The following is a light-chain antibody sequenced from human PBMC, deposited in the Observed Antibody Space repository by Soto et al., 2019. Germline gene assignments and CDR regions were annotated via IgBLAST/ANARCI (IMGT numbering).Light chain of an antibody. V-gene: IGLV1-40*01. J-gene: IGLJ6*01. CDR3: QSYDSSLRTYV. CDR1: SSNIGAGYD. CDR2: GTT. Sequence: QSVLTQPPSVSGAPGQRVTISCTGSSSNIGAGYDVHWYQQLPGTAPKLLIYGTTNRPSGVPDRFSGSKSGTSASLAITGLQADHEADYYCQSYDSSLRTYVFGTGTQLTVL.